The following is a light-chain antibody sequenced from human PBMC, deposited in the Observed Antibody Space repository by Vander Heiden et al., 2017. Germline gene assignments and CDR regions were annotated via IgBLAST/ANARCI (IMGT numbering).Light chain of an antibody. Sequence: AIRMTQSPSSFSASTGDRVTITCRASQGISSYLAWYQQKPGKAPKLLIHAASTLQRGVPSRFSGSGSGTDFTLTISCLQSEDFATYYCQQYDSYPWTFGQGTKVEIK. V-gene: IGKV1-8*01. CDR3: QQYDSYPWT. J-gene: IGKJ1*01. CDR1: QGISSY. CDR2: AAS.